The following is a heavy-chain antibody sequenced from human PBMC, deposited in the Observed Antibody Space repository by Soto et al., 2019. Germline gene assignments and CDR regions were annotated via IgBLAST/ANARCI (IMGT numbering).Heavy chain of an antibody. CDR1: GFTFSSYA. CDR3: AKSGFTMVRGVIMDFDY. CDR2: ISGSGGST. V-gene: IGHV3-23*01. J-gene: IGHJ4*02. D-gene: IGHD3-10*01. Sequence: EVQLLEPGGGLVQPGGSLRLSCAASGFTFSSYAMSWVRQAPGKGLEWVSAISGSGGSTYYADSVKGRFTISRDNSKNTLYLQMNSLRAEDTAVYYCAKSGFTMVRGVIMDFDYWGQGTLVTVSS.